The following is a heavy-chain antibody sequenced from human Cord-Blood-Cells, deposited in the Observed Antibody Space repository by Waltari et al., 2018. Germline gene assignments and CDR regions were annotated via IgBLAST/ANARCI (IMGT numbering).Heavy chain of an antibody. CDR1: GYSISSGYY. Sequence: QVQLQESGPGLVKPSETLSLTCAVSGYSISSGYYWGWIRLPPGKGLEWIGSIYHSGSTYYNPSLKSRVTISVDTSKNQFSLKLSSVTAADTAVYYCARSSRQQLVQIFDYWGQGTLVTVSS. CDR2: IYHSGST. D-gene: IGHD6-13*01. CDR3: ARSSRQQLVQIFDY. V-gene: IGHV4-38-2*01. J-gene: IGHJ4*02.